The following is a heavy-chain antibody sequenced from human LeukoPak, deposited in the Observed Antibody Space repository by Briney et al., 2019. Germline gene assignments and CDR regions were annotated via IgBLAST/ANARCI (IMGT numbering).Heavy chain of an antibody. CDR3: ARVLVSSGWPYCFDY. CDR2: IEQDGSET. Sequence: GGSLRLSCAASGFTFSDYYMSWVRQAPGKGLEWVANIEQDGSETYYVDSVKGRFTISRDNAKTSLYLQMNSLRAEDTAVYYCARVLVSSGWPYCFDYWGQGTLVTVSS. V-gene: IGHV3-7*01. J-gene: IGHJ4*02. CDR1: GFTFSDYY. D-gene: IGHD6-19*01.